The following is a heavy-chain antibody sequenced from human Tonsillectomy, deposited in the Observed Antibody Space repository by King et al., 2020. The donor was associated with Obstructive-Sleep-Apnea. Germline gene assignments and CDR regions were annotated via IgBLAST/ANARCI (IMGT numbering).Heavy chain of an antibody. D-gene: IGHD2-15*01. CDR2: IYYSGST. J-gene: IGHJ4*02. CDR3: ARGYCSGGSCYSGFYFDY. Sequence: QLQESGPGLVKPSQTLSLTCAGSGGSISSGGYSWSWIRQPPGKGLEWIGYIYYSGSTYYNPSLKSRVTISVDTSKNQFSLELSSVTAADTAVYYCARGYCSGGSCYSGFYFDYWGQGTLVTVSS. CDR1: GGSISSGGYS. V-gene: IGHV4-30-4*07.